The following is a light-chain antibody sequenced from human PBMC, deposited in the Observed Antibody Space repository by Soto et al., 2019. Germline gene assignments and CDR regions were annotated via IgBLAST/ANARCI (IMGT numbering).Light chain of an antibody. CDR1: QSVSSY. CDR2: DAS. Sequence: EIVLTQSPATLSLSPGERATLSCRASQSVSSYLAWYQQKPGQAPRLLIYDASNRATGIPARFSGSGSGTAFTITISSLEPEDFAVYYCQRRSNWPLYTFGQGTKLEIK. CDR3: QRRSNWPLYT. V-gene: IGKV3-11*01. J-gene: IGKJ2*01.